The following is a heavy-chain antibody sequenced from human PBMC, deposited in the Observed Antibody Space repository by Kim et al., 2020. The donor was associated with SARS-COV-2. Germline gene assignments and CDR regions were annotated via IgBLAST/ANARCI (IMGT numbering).Heavy chain of an antibody. J-gene: IGHJ4*02. CDR3: ARTLEEGWFYSY. CDR1: GFTFSSYG. D-gene: IGHD2-15*01. V-gene: IGHV3-33*01. Sequence: GGSLRLSCAASGFTFSSYGMHWVRQAPGKGLEWVAVIWYDGSNKYYADSVKGRFTISRDNSKNTLYLQMNSLRAEDTAVYYCARTLEEGWFYSYWGQGTLVTVSS. CDR2: IWYDGSNK.